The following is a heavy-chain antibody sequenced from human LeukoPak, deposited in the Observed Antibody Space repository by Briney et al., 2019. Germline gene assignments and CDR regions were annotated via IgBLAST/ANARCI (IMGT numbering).Heavy chain of an antibody. J-gene: IGHJ6*03. D-gene: IGHD2-2*01. CDR2: INPKSGVT. V-gene: IGHV1-2*02. Sequence: ASVKVSCKASGNTFTDYYLHWVRQAPGQGLEWMGWINPKSGVTDSKMKFQGRVTLTRDTSITTAYMELISLTSDDAAVYYCARAGGYCGSTSCYSGYYYYFMDVWGKGTTVTVSS. CDR3: ARAGGYCGSTSCYSGYYYYFMDV. CDR1: GNTFTDYY.